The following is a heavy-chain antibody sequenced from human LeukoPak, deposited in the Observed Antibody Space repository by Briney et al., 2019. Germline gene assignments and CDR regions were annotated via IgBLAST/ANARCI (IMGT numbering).Heavy chain of an antibody. J-gene: IGHJ6*03. CDR3: ARGNYDSSGYIYYYYMDV. CDR1: GFTFSTYA. D-gene: IGHD3-22*01. CDR2: ISYDGSNK. Sequence: GGSLRLSCAASGFTFSTYAMHWVRQAPGKGLEWVAVISYDGSNKYYADSVKGRFTISRDNSKNTLYLQMNSLRAEDTAVYYCARGNYDSSGYIYYYYMDVWGKGTTVTISS. V-gene: IGHV3-30*04.